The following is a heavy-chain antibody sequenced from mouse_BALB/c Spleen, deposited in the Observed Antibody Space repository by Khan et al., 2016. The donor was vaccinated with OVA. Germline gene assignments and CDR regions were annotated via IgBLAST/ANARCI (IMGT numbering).Heavy chain of an antibody. CDR2: FDPANGNT. V-gene: IGHV14-3*02. CDR3: ARDYWDVFAY. D-gene: IGHD4-1*01. CDR1: GFHIKDTY. Sequence: VQLQQSGAELVKPGASVKLSCTASGFHIKDTYMHWVKQRPEQGREWFGRFDPANGNTKYDPKFQGKATTTADTSSNTAYLQLSSLTSEDTAVYYCARDYWDVFAYWGQGTLVTVSA. J-gene: IGHJ3*01.